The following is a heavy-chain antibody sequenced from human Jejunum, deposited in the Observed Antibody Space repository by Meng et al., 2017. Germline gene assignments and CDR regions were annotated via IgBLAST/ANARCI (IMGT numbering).Heavy chain of an antibody. CDR2: VSSSVNYK. CDR1: GFTFASSA. Sequence: GGSLRLSCVASGFTFASSAMHWVRQAPGKGLEWVTVVSSSVNYKYYADSVKGRFTISRDNSKNTLFLEMNSLRPEDTAVYYCAKDGGVGFTDFDYWSHGNRVNGAS. J-gene: IGHJ4*01. V-gene: IGHV3-30*01. CDR3: AKDGGVGFTDFDY. D-gene: IGHD3-16*01.